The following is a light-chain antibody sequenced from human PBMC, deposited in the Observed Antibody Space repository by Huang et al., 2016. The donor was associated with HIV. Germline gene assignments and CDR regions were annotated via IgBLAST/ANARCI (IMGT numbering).Light chain of an antibody. V-gene: IGKV1-39*01. CDR1: QSISSY. J-gene: IGKJ2*01. Sequence: DIQMTQSPFSLSASVGDRVTITCRASQSISSYLNWYQLKPGKAPKILIYAASTLQSGIPSRFSGSGAGTDFTLTITSLQPEDFATYYCQQTYIIPITFGQGTKLEIK. CDR2: AAS. CDR3: QQTYIIPIT.